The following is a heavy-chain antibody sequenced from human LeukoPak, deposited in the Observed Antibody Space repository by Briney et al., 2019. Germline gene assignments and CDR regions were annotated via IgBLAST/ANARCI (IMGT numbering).Heavy chain of an antibody. CDR1: GFTFSSYA. Sequence: GGSLRLSCAVSGFTFSSYAMNWVRQAPGKGLEWVSSISSSGNYIYYGDSVKGRFTISRDNAKNSLFLQMNSLRAEDTAVYYCARELDGFDIWGQGTTVTVSS. CDR3: ARELDGFDI. J-gene: IGHJ3*02. V-gene: IGHV3-21*01. CDR2: ISSSGNYI.